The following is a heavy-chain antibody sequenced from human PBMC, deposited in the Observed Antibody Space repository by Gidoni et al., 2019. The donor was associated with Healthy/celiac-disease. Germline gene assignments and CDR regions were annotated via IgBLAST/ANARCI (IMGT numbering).Heavy chain of an antibody. V-gene: IGHV3-48*02. Sequence: EVQLVESGGGLVQPGGSLRLSCAASGFTFSSYRMNWFRQAPGKGLEWVSYISSSSSTIYYADSVKGRFTISRDNAKNSLYLQMNSLRDEDTAVYYCARGNMVRGVIINPYYGMDVWGQGTTVTVSS. J-gene: IGHJ6*02. CDR2: ISSSSSTI. D-gene: IGHD3-10*01. CDR3: ARGNMVRGVIINPYYGMDV. CDR1: GFTFSSYR.